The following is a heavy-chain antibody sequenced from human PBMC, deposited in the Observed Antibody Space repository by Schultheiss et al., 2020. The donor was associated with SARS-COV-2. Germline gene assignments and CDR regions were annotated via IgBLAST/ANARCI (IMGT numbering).Heavy chain of an antibody. CDR2: IYSGGST. D-gene: IGHD5-12*01. CDR3: ARENGPTSSGYDPKKYYYYYMDV. V-gene: IGHV3-53*01. Sequence: GGSLRLSCAASGFTFSSYGMSWVRQAPGKGLEWVSVIYSGGSTYYADSVKGRFTISRDNSKNTLYLQMNSLRAEDTAVYYCARENGPTSSGYDPKKYYYYYMDVWGKGTTVTVSS. CDR1: GFTFSSYG. J-gene: IGHJ6*03.